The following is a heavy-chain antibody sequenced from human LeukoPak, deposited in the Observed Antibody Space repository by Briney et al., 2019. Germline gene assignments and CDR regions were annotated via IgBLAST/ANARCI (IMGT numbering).Heavy chain of an antibody. CDR2: ISYDGSNK. J-gene: IGHJ4*02. V-gene: IGHV3-30*04. D-gene: IGHD1-26*01. CDR3: ARPREWELLYFDY. CDR1: GFTFSSYA. Sequence: GGSLRLFCAASGFTFSSYAMHWVRQAPGKGLEWVAVISYDGSNKYYADSVKGRFTISRDNSKNTLYLQMNSLRAEDTAVYYCARPREWELLYFDYWGQGTLVTVSS.